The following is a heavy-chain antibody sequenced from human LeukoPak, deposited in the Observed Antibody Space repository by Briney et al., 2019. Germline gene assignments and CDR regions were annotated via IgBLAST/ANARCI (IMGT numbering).Heavy chain of an antibody. V-gene: IGHV3-21*04. D-gene: IGHD3-9*01. CDR1: GFTFSSYS. J-gene: IGHJ5*02. CDR2: ISSSSSYI. Sequence: GGSLRLSCAASGFTFSSYSMNWVRQAPGKGLEWASSISSSSSYIYYADSVKGRFTISRDNAKNTLYLQMNSLRAEDTAVYYFAKDRAQYYDILTGTPGRWFDPWGQGNLVTVSS. CDR3: AKDRAQYYDILTGTPGRWFDP.